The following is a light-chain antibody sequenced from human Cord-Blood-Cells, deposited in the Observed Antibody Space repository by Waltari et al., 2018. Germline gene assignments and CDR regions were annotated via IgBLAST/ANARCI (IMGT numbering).Light chain of an antibody. Sequence: QSALTQPASVSGSPGQSITLSCPGTSSDVGRYNLVSWYQQHPGKAPKLMLYEGSKRPSGVSNRFSGSKSGNTASLTISGLQAEDEADYYCCSYAGSSTVVFGGGTKLTVL. CDR2: EGS. CDR3: CSYAGSSTVV. J-gene: IGLJ2*01. V-gene: IGLV2-23*01. CDR1: SSDVGRYNL.